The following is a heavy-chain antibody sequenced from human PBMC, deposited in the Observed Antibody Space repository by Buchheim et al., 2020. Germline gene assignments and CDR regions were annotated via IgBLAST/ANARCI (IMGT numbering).Heavy chain of an antibody. Sequence: QVHLQESGPGLVKPSETLSLTCTVSGGSISSSYWSWIRQPPGKGLEWIGHIYYSGSINYNPSLKSRVTIQVDTSKNQFSLKLTSVTAADTAVYYCARGATNWFDPWGQGTL. V-gene: IGHV4-59*01. D-gene: IGHD5-24*01. CDR3: ARGATNWFDP. CDR2: IYYSGSI. CDR1: GGSISSSY. J-gene: IGHJ5*02.